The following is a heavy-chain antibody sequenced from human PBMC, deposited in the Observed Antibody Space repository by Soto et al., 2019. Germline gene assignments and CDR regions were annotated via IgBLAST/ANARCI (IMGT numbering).Heavy chain of an antibody. V-gene: IGHV3-7*01. CDR3: VGALTYEVPYYYYGMDV. CDR2: IKQGGNEK. Sequence: GGSLRLSCEASGFMFSTYLMSWVRQAPGKGLEWVANIKQGGNEKFYVDSVKGRFTISRDNAKKSLFLQMNSPRPEDTAVYYCVGALTYEVPYYYYGMDVWGQVTTVTVFS. CDR1: GFMFSTYL. J-gene: IGHJ6*02. D-gene: IGHD3-16*01.